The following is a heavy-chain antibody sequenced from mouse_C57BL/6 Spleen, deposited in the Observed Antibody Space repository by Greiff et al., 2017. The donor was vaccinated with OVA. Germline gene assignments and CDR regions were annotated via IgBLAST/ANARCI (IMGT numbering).Heavy chain of an antibody. Sequence: EVKLVESGGGLVKPGGSLKLSCAASGFTFSSSAMSWVRQTPEKRLEWVATISDGGSYTYYPDNVKGRFTISRDNAKNNLYLQMSHLKSEDTAMYYCARDKYGSSYGAMDYWGQGTSVTVSS. CDR3: ARDKYGSSYGAMDY. CDR2: ISDGGSYT. D-gene: IGHD1-1*01. CDR1: GFTFSSSA. J-gene: IGHJ4*01. V-gene: IGHV5-4*01.